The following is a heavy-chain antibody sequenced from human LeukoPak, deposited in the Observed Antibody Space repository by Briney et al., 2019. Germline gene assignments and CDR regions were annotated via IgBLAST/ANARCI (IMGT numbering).Heavy chain of an antibody. V-gene: IGHV3-48*01. CDR1: GFTFSGSA. Sequence: GGSLRLSCAASGFTFSGSAMHWVRQAPGKGLEWVSYISSSSTTIYYADSVKGRFTISRDNAKNSLYLQMNSLRAEDTAVYYCASSTYYYGSGSYYKGASDIWGQGAMVTVSS. D-gene: IGHD3-10*01. CDR2: ISSSSTTI. CDR3: ASSTYYYGSGSYYKGASDI. J-gene: IGHJ3*02.